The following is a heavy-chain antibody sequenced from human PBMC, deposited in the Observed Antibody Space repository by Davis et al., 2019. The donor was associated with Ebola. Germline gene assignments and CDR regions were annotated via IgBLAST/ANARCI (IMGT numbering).Heavy chain of an antibody. V-gene: IGHV3-43*02. CDR1: GFTFDDYA. Sequence: PGGSLRLSCAASGFTFDDYAMHWVRQAPGKGLEWVSLISGDGGSTYYADSVKGRFTISRDNAKNTLYLQMNSLRAEDTAVYYCARDKAIFGVVTINNWFDPWGQGTLVTVSS. D-gene: IGHD3-3*01. CDR2: ISGDGGST. J-gene: IGHJ5*02. CDR3: ARDKAIFGVVTINNWFDP.